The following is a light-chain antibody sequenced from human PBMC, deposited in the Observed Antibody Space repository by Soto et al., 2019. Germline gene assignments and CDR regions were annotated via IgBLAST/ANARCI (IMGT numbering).Light chain of an antibody. CDR3: QHRSDWPPIT. Sequence: EIVLTQSPATLSLSPGERATLSCRASRTVNNYLAWYQQKPGQAHRLLIYDAFIRAAGIPARLSGRGSGTDFTLTISSLEPEDVAVYFCQHRSDWPPITFGQGTRVELK. CDR2: DAF. CDR1: RTVNNY. V-gene: IGKV3-11*01. J-gene: IGKJ5*01.